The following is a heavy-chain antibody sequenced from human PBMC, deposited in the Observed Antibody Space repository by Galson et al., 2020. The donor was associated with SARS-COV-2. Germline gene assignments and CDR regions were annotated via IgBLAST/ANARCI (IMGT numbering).Heavy chain of an antibody. CDR3: ARDLGGDVFDY. D-gene: IGHD3-16*01. J-gene: IGHJ4*02. Sequence: GESLKISCAASGFTVSSNYMSWVRQAPGKGLEWVSVIYSGGSTYYADSVKGRFTISRDNSKNTRYLQMNSLRAEDTAVYYCARDLGGDVFDYWGQGTLVTVSS. V-gene: IGHV3-66*01. CDR2: IYSGGST. CDR1: GFTVSSNY.